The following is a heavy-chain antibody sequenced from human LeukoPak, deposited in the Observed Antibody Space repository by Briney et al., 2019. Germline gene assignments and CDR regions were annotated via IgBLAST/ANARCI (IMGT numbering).Heavy chain of an antibody. V-gene: IGHV3-74*01. J-gene: IGHJ4*02. CDR2: INADGSTT. CDR1: GFTFSTYW. CDR3: ARASITIFGVVIRLNYFDY. Sequence: GGSLRLSCAASGFTFSTYWMHWVRQAPLKGLVWVSRINADGSTTNYADSVKGRFTISRDNTRNTLYLQMNSLRAEDTAVYYCARASITIFGVVIRLNYFDYWGQGTLVTVSS. D-gene: IGHD3-3*01.